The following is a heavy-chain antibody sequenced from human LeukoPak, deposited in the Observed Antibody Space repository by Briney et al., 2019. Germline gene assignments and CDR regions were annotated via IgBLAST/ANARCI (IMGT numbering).Heavy chain of an antibody. CDR1: GGSISGYY. CDR3: VREAGSTRFLDY. J-gene: IGHJ4*02. D-gene: IGHD2-2*01. Sequence: SETLSLTCSVSGGSISGYYWSWIRQPAGKGLEWIGRINTSGSTNYNPSLKSRVTMSVDTSKNQFSLELSSVTAADTAAYYCVREAGSTRFLDYWGQGTLVTVSS. V-gene: IGHV4-4*07. CDR2: INTSGST.